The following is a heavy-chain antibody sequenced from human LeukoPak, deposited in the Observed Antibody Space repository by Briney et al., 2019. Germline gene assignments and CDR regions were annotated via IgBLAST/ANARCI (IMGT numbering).Heavy chain of an antibody. CDR1: GFSFSSYG. J-gene: IGHJ6*03. CDR2: IRYDGSSK. Sequence: GGSLRLSCGASGFSFSSYGMHWVRQAPGKGLEWVAFIRYDGSSKNYGDSVKGRFTISRDNSKNSLYLQMNSLRAEDTAVYYCARDTGSGWYPRYYYYYNMDVWGKGTTVTVSS. V-gene: IGHV3-30*02. CDR3: ARDTGSGWYPRYYYYYNMDV. D-gene: IGHD6-19*01.